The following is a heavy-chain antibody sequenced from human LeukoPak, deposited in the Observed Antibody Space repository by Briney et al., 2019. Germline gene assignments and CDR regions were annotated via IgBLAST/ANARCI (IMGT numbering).Heavy chain of an antibody. CDR1: GFTFSSYA. V-gene: IGHV3-30-3*01. Sequence: GGSLRLSCAASGFTFSSYAMHWVRQAPGKGLEWVAVISYDGSNKYYADSVKGRFTISRDNAKNSLYLQMNSLRAEDTAVYYCARDAYYGSGSSHPYYYFDYWGQGTLVTVSS. D-gene: IGHD3-10*01. J-gene: IGHJ4*02. CDR2: ISYDGSNK. CDR3: ARDAYYGSGSSHPYYYFDY.